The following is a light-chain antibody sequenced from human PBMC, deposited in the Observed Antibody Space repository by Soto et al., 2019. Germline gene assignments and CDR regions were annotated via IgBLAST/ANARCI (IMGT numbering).Light chain of an antibody. V-gene: IGKV3D-20*02. Sequence: EIVLTHSPGTLSLSPCERATLSSSASQSVSSSYLAWYQQKPGQAPRLLIYDASNRATGIPARFSGSGSGTDFTLTISSLEPEDFAVYYCQQRSNWPPITFGQGTRLEIK. CDR2: DAS. CDR3: QQRSNWPPIT. J-gene: IGKJ5*01. CDR1: QSVSSSY.